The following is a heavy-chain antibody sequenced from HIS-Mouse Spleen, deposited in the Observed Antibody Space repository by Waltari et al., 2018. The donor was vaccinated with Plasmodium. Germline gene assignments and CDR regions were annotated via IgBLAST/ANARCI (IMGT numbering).Heavy chain of an antibody. D-gene: IGHD7-27*01. CDR1: GFTVSSNY. V-gene: IGHV3-53*02. CDR2: IYSGGST. CDR3: ARAAIAWGSPYYFDY. J-gene: IGHJ4*02. Sequence: EVQLVETGGGLIQPGGSLRLSCAASGFTVSSNYMSWVRQAPGKGLEGVSVIYSGGSTYYADSVKGRFTISRDNAKNTLYLQMNSLRAEDTAVYYCARAAIAWGSPYYFDYWGQGTLVTVSS.